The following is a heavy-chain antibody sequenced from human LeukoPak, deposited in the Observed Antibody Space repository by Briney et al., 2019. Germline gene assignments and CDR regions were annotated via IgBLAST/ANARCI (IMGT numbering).Heavy chain of an antibody. D-gene: IGHD2-2*01. CDR1: GFTFSSYW. Sequence: GGSLRLSCAASGFTFSSYWMSWVRQAPGKGMEWVANIKQDGSEKYYVDSVKGRFTISRDNAKNSLYLQMNSLRAEDTAVYYCARDRYCSSTSCYGADYYYYMDVWDKGPAVTVSS. V-gene: IGHV3-7*01. CDR2: IKQDGSEK. CDR3: ARDRYCSSTSCYGADYYYYMDV. J-gene: IGHJ6*03.